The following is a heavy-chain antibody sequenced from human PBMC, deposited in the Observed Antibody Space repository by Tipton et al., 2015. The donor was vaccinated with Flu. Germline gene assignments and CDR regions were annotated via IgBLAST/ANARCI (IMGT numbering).Heavy chain of an antibody. CDR2: IYTSGST. V-gene: IGHV4-4*07. Sequence: TLSLTCTVSGGSISSYYWSWIRQPAGKGLEWIGRIYTSGSTNYNPSLKSRVTISVDTSKNQFSLKLSSVTAADTAVYYCARALITMVRGVILDAFDIWGQGTMVTVSS. CDR3: ARALITMVRGVILDAFDI. D-gene: IGHD3-10*01. CDR1: GGSISSYY. J-gene: IGHJ3*02.